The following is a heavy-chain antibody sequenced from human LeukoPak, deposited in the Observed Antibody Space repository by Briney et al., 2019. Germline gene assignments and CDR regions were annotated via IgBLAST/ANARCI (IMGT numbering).Heavy chain of an antibody. J-gene: IGHJ4*02. CDR2: ISGSGGSR. V-gene: IGHV3-23*01. CDR1: GGTFSSYA. CDR3: AKDRWCVVFEVSDY. Sequence: GGSLRLSCAASGGTFSSYAMHWVRQAPGKGLEWVSAISGSGGSRYYADSVKGRFTISRDNSKNTLYLQMNSLRAEDTAVYYWAKDRWCVVFEVSDYWGQGTLVTVSS. D-gene: IGHD2-21*01.